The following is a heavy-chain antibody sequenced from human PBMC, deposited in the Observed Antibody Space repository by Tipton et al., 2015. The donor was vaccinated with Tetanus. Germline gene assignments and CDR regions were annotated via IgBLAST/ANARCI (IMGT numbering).Heavy chain of an antibody. CDR1: GGSLNNYY. V-gene: IGHV4-34*01. J-gene: IGHJ4*02. Sequence: LRLSCAVDGGSLNNYYWAWFRQPPGKGLEWIGEIDHSGNTRYNPSLKSRVTISVDTSKNQFSLKLSSVTAADTAVYYCARDGGRELLWGQGTLVTVSS. CDR3: ARDGGRELL. CDR2: IDHSGNT. D-gene: IGHD3-16*01.